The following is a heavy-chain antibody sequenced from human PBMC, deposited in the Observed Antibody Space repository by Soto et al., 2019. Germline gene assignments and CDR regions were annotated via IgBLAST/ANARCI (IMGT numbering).Heavy chain of an antibody. J-gene: IGHJ6*04. D-gene: IGHD3-16*01. CDR3: ARRSASASLDYYYGMDV. CDR1: GFTFDDYA. CDR2: ISWNSGSI. Sequence: PGGSLRLSCAASGFTFDDYAMHWVRQAPGKGLEWVSGISWNSGSIGYADSVKGRFTISRDNAKNSLYLQMNSLRAEDTALYYCARRSASASLDYYYGMDVWGKGTTVTVSS. V-gene: IGHV3-9*01.